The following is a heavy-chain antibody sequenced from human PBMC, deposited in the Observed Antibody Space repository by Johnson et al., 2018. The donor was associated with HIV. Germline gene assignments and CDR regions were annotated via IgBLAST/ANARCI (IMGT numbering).Heavy chain of an antibody. CDR2: ISGSGGST. J-gene: IGHJ3*01. D-gene: IGHD5-18*01. CDR3: AREAPQPSDAYDV. Sequence: VQLVESGGGLVQPGGSLKLSCAASGFTFRDCAMSWVRQAPGKGLQWVSDISGSGGSTYYADSVKGRFTISRDNSKNTLYLQMNSLRAEDTAVYYCAREAPQPSDAYDVWGRGTMVTASS. V-gene: IGHV3-23*04. CDR1: GFTFRDCA.